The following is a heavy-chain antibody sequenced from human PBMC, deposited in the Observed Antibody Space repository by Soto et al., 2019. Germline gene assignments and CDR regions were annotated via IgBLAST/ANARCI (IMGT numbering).Heavy chain of an antibody. V-gene: IGHV3-53*01. CDR2: IHSGGST. J-gene: IGHJ4*02. Sequence: EVQLVESGGGLIQPGGSLRLSCAASGFTVSSNYMSWVRQAPGKGLEWVSVIHSGGSTYYADSVKGRFTISSDNSKKTLYLEMNSLRAEDTAVYYCARAGGTTVTGLWHFDSWGQGTLVTVSS. CDR1: GFTVSSNY. CDR3: ARAGGTTVTGLWHFDS. D-gene: IGHD4-17*01.